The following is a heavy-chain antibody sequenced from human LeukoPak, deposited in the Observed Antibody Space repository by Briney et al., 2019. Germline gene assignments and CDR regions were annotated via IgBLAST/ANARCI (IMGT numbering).Heavy chain of an antibody. Sequence: SETLSLTCAVYGGSFSGYYWSWIRQPPGKGLEWIGEISHSGSTNYNPSLKSRVTISVDTSKNQFSLRLSSVTAADTAVYYCARAPPYSSNSYNWFDPWGQGTLVTVSS. CDR2: ISHSGST. D-gene: IGHD6-19*01. J-gene: IGHJ5*02. CDR3: ARAPPYSSNSYNWFDP. CDR1: GGSFSGYY. V-gene: IGHV4-34*01.